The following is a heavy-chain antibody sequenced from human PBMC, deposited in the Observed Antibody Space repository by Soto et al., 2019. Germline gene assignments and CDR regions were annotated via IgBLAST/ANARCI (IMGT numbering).Heavy chain of an antibody. CDR1: GFTFSSYG. J-gene: IGHJ3*02. V-gene: IGHV3-30*18. Sequence: GGSLRLSCAASGFTFSSYGMHWVRQAPGKGLEWVAVISYDGSNKYYAGSVKGRFTISRDNSKNTLYLQMNSLRAEDTAVYYCAKDKKVVIISYDAFDIWGQGTMVTVSS. CDR2: ISYDGSNK. CDR3: AKDKKVVIISYDAFDI. D-gene: IGHD3-3*01.